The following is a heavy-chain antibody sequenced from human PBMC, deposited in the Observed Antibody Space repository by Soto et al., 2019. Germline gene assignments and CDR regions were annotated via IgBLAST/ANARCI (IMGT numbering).Heavy chain of an antibody. Sequence: EVQMVESGGGLVQPGGSLRLSCAASGFTFSSYYMMWVRQAPGEGLEWVANIKQDGSERHYVDSVKGRFTISRDNAKNSLYLQMNSLRVEDTAVYYCANRHLNWGQGTLVTVSS. CDR1: GFTFSSYY. CDR3: ANRHLN. J-gene: IGHJ4*02. CDR2: IKQDGSER. V-gene: IGHV3-7*01.